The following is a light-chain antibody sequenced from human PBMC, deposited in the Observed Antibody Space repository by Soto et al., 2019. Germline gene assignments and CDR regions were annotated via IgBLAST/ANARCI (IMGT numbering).Light chain of an antibody. CDR3: QQYENSPLT. Sequence: EIVLTQSPDTLSLSPGERATLSCRASQNVGSSFLAWYQQKPGQAPRLLIYRTSTRATGIPDRFTGSGSGTDFTLTISRLEPEDFAVYYCQQYENSPLTFGGGTKVEIK. CDR2: RTS. CDR1: QNVGSSF. J-gene: IGKJ4*01. V-gene: IGKV3-20*01.